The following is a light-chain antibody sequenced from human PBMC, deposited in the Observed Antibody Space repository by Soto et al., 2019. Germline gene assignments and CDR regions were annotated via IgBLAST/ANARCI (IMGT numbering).Light chain of an antibody. CDR2: GAS. V-gene: IGKV3-20*01. Sequence: EIVLTQSPGTLSLSLGERATLSCRASQSVSSSSYLAWYQQKPGQAPRLLIYGASSRATGIPDRFSGSGSATDFTLTVSRLEPEDFAVYYCRQYGSSPSYTFGQGTKLEIK. J-gene: IGKJ2*01. CDR1: QSVSSSSY. CDR3: RQYGSSPSYT.